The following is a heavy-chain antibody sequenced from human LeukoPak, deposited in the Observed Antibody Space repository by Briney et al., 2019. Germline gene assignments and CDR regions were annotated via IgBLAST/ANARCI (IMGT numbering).Heavy chain of an antibody. CDR3: AELGVTMIGGV. J-gene: IGHJ6*04. D-gene: IGHD3-10*02. CDR1: GFTFSSYS. CDR2: ISSSSSTI. Sequence: GGSLRLSCAASGFTFSSYSMNWVRQAPGKGLEWVSYISSSSSTIYYADSVKGRFTISRDNAKNSLYLQMNSLRAEDTAVYYCAELGVTMIGGVWGKGTTVTISS. V-gene: IGHV3-48*01.